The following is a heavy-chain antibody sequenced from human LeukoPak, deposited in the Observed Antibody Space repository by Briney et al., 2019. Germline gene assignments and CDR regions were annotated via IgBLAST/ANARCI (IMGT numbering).Heavy chain of an antibody. V-gene: IGHV3-15*01. Sequence: PGGSLRLSCAASGFSFSNAWMSWVRQAPGKGLEWVGRIKSKTDGGTTDYAAPVKGRFTISRDDSKNTLYLQMNSLKTEDTAVYYCTTGFAYYYDSSGYYLLDYWGQGTLVTVSS. J-gene: IGHJ4*02. CDR2: IKSKTDGGTT. CDR1: GFSFSNAW. D-gene: IGHD3-22*01. CDR3: TTGFAYYYDSSGYYLLDY.